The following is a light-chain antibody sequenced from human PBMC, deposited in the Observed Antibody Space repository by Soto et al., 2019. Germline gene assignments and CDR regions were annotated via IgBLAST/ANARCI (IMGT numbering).Light chain of an antibody. CDR2: DAS. CDR1: QSVSGW. CDR3: QQYETFSGT. Sequence: DIQMTQSPSTLSASVGDTFAFTCRASQSVSGWLAWYQQKPGEAPKLLIYDASALPRGVPSRFSGGGSGTKFTLTIASLQPDDSATYYCQQYETFSGTFGPGTKVDIK. V-gene: IGKV1-5*01. J-gene: IGKJ1*01.